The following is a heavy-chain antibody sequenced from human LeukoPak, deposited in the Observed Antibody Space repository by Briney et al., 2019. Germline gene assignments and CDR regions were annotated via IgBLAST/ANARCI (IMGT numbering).Heavy chain of an antibody. Sequence: GGSLQISCQGSGYIFTSYWIGWVRQVPGKGLEGMGIIYPGDSDTRYSPSFQCQVTISADKSISTAYLQWSSLKASDTAMYYCARIAAAENFDYWGQGTLVTVSS. J-gene: IGHJ4*02. CDR2: IYPGDSDT. D-gene: IGHD6-13*01. CDR1: GYIFTSYW. CDR3: ARIAAAENFDY. V-gene: IGHV5-51*01.